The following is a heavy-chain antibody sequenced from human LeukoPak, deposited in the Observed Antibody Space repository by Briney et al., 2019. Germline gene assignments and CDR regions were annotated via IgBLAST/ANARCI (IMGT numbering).Heavy chain of an antibody. D-gene: IGHD3-9*01. CDR2: INHSGST. V-gene: IGHV4-34*01. J-gene: IGHJ4*02. CDR1: GGSFSGYY. CDR3: ARGRRYLDWLFPFDY. Sequence: PSETLSLTCAVYGGSFSGYYWSWIRQPPGKGLEWIGEINHSGSTNYNPSLKSRVTISVDTSKNQFSLKLSSVTAADTAVYYCARGRRYLDWLFPFDYWGQGTLVTVSS.